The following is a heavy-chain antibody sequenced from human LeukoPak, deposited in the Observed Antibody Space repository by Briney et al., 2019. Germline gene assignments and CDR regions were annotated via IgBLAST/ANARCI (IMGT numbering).Heavy chain of an antibody. Sequence: SETLSLTCTVSGGSISSGDYYWSWIRQPPGQGLEWIGYIYYSGSTYYNPSLKSRVTISVDTSKNQFSLKLSSVTAADTAVYYCARVVAYDFWSGYSPPVYYFDYWGQGTLVTVSS. CDR3: ARVVAYDFWSGYSPPVYYFDY. CDR2: IYYSGST. CDR1: GGSISSGDYY. D-gene: IGHD3-3*01. V-gene: IGHV4-30-4*01. J-gene: IGHJ4*02.